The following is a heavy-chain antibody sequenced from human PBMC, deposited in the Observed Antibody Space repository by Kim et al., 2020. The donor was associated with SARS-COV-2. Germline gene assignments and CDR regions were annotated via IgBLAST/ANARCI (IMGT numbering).Heavy chain of an antibody. V-gene: IGHV3-74*01. J-gene: IGHJ5*02. CDR1: GFTFSSYW. D-gene: IGHD4-17*01. CDR3: ARGDYGDYEDYFDP. Sequence: GGSLRLSCAASGFTFSSYWMHWVRQAPGKGLVWVSRINSDGSSTSYADSVKGRFTISRDNAKNTLYLQMNSLRAEDTAVYYCARGDYGDYEDYFDPWGQGTLVTVSS. CDR2: INSDGSST.